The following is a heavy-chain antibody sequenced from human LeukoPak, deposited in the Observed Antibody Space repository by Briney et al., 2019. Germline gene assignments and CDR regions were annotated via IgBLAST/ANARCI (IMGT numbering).Heavy chain of an antibody. CDR2: IIPIFGTA. CDR1: GGTFSSYA. J-gene: IGHJ4*02. D-gene: IGHD2-15*01. V-gene: IGHV1-69*05. Sequence: SVKVSCKASGGTFSSYAISWVRQAPGQGLEWMGGIIPIFGTANYAQKFQGRVTMTTDTSTSTAYMELRSLRSDDTAVYYCARGYCSGGSCSKWDYWGQGTLVTVSS. CDR3: ARGYCSGGSCSKWDY.